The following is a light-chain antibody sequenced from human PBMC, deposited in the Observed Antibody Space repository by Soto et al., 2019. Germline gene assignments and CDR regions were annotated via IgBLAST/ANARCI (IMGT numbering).Light chain of an antibody. J-gene: IGLJ3*02. CDR1: SSDIGNYDF. V-gene: IGLV2-14*01. CDR2: EVS. CDR3: SSYTNTGTLVV. Sequence: QSALTQPASVSGSPGQSITISCTGTSSDIGNYDFVSWYQQVPGTAPKAMIYEVSSRPSGVSDRFSGSKSGSLASLTISGLQADDEAVYYCSSYTNTGTLVVFGVGTKLTVL.